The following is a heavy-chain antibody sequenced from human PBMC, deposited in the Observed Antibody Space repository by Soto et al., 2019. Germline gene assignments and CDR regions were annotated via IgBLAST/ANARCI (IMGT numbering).Heavy chain of an antibody. Sequence: GGSLRLSCAASGFTFSSYAMHWVRQAPCKGLEWVALISYDGSDKDYADSVKGRFTISRDNSRNTLYLQMNSLRAEDTAVYYCAKDISYYDSSGYYHAEYFQHWGQGTLVTVSS. D-gene: IGHD3-22*01. V-gene: IGHV3-30-3*01. CDR1: GFTFSSYA. J-gene: IGHJ1*01. CDR2: ISYDGSDK. CDR3: AKDISYYDSSGYYHAEYFQH.